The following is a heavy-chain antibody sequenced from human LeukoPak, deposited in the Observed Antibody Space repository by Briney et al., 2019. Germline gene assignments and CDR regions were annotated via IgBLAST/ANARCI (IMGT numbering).Heavy chain of an antibody. CDR2: INPDGSTT. CDR3: ARVLSGSWDWFDP. D-gene: IGHD3-22*01. V-gene: IGHV3-74*01. J-gene: IGHJ5*02. CDR1: GFTFNRYW. Sequence: GGSLRLSCAASGFTFNRYWIHWVRQAPGKGLEWVSRINPDGSTTTYADSVKGRFTLSRDNAENTVYLQMNSLRAEDTAVYYCARVLSGSWDWFDPWGQGTLVTVSS.